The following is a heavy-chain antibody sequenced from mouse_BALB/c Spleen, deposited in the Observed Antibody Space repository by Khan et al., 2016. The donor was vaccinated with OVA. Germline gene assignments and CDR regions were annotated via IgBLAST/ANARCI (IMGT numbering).Heavy chain of an antibody. Sequence: EVQLQESGPGLVKPSQPLSLTCTVTGYSITSGYAWNWIRQFPGNKLEWMGYISYSGVTSYTPSLKSRISITRDTSKNQFFLQLNSVTTEDTASYYCARGNYYGYYFDYGGQGTTLPVSP. CDR2: ISYSGVT. V-gene: IGHV3-2*02. D-gene: IGHD1-1*01. CDR3: ARGNYYGYYFDY. J-gene: IGHJ2*01. CDR1: GYSITSGYA.